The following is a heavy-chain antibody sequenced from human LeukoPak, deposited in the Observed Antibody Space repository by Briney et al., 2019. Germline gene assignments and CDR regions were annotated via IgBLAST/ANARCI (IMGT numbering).Heavy chain of an antibody. J-gene: IGHJ4*02. CDR2: IYYSGST. Sequence: SETLSLTCTVSGGSISSYYWSWIRQPPEKGLEWIGYIYYSGSTNYNPSLKSRVTISVDTSKNQFSLKLSSVTAADTAVYYCARDDRRSGLSYWGQGTLVTVSS. V-gene: IGHV4-59*01. CDR1: GGSISSYY. D-gene: IGHD3-22*01. CDR3: ARDDRRSGLSY.